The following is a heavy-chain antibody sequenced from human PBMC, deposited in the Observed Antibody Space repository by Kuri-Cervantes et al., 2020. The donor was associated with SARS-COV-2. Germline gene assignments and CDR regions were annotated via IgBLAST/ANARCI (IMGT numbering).Heavy chain of an antibody. V-gene: IGHV1-24*01. D-gene: IGHD4-17*01. Sequence: ASVKVSCKVSGYTLTELSMHWVRQAPGKGLEWMGGFDPEDGETIYAQKFQGRVTITADKSTSTAYMELSSLRSEDTAVYYCARGEGGWADGDDGPYYYYYMDVWGKGTTVTVSS. CDR2: FDPEDGET. J-gene: IGHJ6*03. CDR1: GYTLTELS. CDR3: ARGEGGWADGDDGPYYYYYMDV.